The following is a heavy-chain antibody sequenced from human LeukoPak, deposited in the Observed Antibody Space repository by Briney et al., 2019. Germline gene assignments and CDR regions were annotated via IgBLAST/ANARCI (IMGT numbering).Heavy chain of an antibody. J-gene: IGHJ4*02. CDR1: GFTSSSYG. D-gene: IGHD3-16*01. V-gene: IGHV3-30*02. Sequence: GRSLRLSCGASGFTSSSYGMHWVRQAPRNGMEWVTFITYDGSNKYYTDSVKGRFTFSRDNSKNTLYLQMNSLRAEDTAVYYCAKGLGYYFDYWGQGTLGTVSS. CDR2: ITYDGSNK. CDR3: AKGLGYYFDY.